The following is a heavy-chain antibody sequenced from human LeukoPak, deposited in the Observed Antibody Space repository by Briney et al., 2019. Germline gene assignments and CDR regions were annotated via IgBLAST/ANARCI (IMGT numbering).Heavy chain of an antibody. V-gene: IGHV1-3*04. J-gene: IGHJ4*02. CDR1: GYTFTSYA. Sequence: ASVKVSCKASGYTFTSYAMQWVRQAPGQRLEWMGWINTGNGNTKYSQKFQGRVTMTRDTSTSTVYMELSSLRSEDTAVYYCARDGKVVPAYHFDYWGQGSLVTVSS. CDR2: INTGNGNT. D-gene: IGHD2-2*01. CDR3: ARDGKVVPAYHFDY.